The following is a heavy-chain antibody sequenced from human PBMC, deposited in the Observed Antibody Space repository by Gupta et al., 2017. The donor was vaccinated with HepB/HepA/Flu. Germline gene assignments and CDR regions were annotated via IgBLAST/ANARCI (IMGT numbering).Heavy chain of an antibody. D-gene: IGHD3-10*01. J-gene: IGHJ4*02. V-gene: IGHV3-30*18. CDR1: GFTFSSYG. CDR2: ISYDGSNK. CDR3: AKDGPLWSTTFFDY. Sequence: QVQLVESGGGVVQPGRALRLPCSAYGFTFSSYGMHWVRQAPGKGLEWVAVISYDGSNKYYADAVKGRFTISRDNSKNTLYLQMNSLGAEDTAVYYCAKDGPLWSTTFFDYWGQGTLVTVSS.